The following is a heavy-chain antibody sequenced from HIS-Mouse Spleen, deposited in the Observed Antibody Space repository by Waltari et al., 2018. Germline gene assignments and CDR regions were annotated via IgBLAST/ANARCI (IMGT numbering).Heavy chain of an antibody. J-gene: IGHJ2*01. D-gene: IGHD6-13*01. Sequence: QLQLQESGPGLVKPSETLSLTCTVSGGSISSSSYYWGWIRQPPGKGLEWIGSIYYSGSTYYNPSLKSRVTISVDPSKNQFSLKRSSVTAADTAVYYCAREIPYSSSWYDWYFDLWGRGTLVTVSS. CDR1: GGSISSSSYY. CDR2: IYYSGST. CDR3: AREIPYSSSWYDWYFDL. V-gene: IGHV4-39*07.